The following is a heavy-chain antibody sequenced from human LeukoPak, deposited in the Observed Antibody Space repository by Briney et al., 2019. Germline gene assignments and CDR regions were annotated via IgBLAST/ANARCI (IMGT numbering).Heavy chain of an antibody. CDR3: ARHCCTGPSKRVFDF. V-gene: IGHV4-39*01. D-gene: IGHD2-8*02. Sequence: SETLSLTCTVSGGSIISSDYHWGWVRQPPGKGLEWIGTISYSGNTDYNPSLRSRVAVSVDTSNNQFSLRLSSVTAADTAVYHCARHCCTGPSKRVFDFWGQGTMVTVSS. CDR2: ISYSGNT. CDR1: GGSIISSDYH. J-gene: IGHJ3*01.